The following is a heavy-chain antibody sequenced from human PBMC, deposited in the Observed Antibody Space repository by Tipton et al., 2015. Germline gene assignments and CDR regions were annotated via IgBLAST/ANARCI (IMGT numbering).Heavy chain of an antibody. CDR2: INHSGST. Sequence: TLSLTCAVYGGSFSGYYWSWIRQPPGKGLEWIGEINHSGSTNYNPSLKSRVTILLDTSKNEFSLNLSSVTAADTAVYYCARLWYSGAFDIWGQGTMVLVSS. J-gene: IGHJ3*02. CDR1: GGSFSGYY. D-gene: IGHD1-1*01. CDR3: ARLWYSGAFDI. V-gene: IGHV4-34*01.